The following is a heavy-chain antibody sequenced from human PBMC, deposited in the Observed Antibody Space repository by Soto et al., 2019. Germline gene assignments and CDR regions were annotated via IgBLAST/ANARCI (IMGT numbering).Heavy chain of an antibody. CDR3: ARDDDYVSRSSRCWTFDV. V-gene: IGHV4-4*02. J-gene: IGHJ3*01. D-gene: IGHD3-10*01. CDR2: THHSGKT. Sequence: QVQLQESGPGLVKPSGTLSLTCAVSGASISSTQWWTWVRQPPGKGLEWIAETHHSGKTNYNPSLKTQVTISLVHTKSQLYRKLTAVHGAHRAVYYWARDDDYVSRSSRCWTFDVWGQGTMVTVSP. CDR1: GASISSTQW.